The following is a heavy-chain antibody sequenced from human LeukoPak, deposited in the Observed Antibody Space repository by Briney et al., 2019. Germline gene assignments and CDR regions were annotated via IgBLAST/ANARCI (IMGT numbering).Heavy chain of an antibody. CDR2: INPSGGST. CDR1: GYTFTSYY. V-gene: IGHV1-46*01. D-gene: IGHD6-13*01. Sequence: ASVKVSCKASGYTFTSYYMHWVRQAPGQGLEWMGIINPSGGSTSYAQKFQGRVTMTRDMSTSTVYMELSSLRSEDTAVYYCARAWDDSSSWYHRRDAFDIWGQGTMVTVSS. J-gene: IGHJ3*02. CDR3: ARAWDDSSSWYHRRDAFDI.